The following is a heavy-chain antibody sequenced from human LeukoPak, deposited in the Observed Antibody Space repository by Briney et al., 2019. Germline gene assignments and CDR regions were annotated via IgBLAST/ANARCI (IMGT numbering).Heavy chain of an antibody. V-gene: IGHV4-4*07. CDR1: GVSISSYS. CDR3: ARGTYHYDSSGSPFDY. Sequence: SETLPLTCTVSGVSISSYSWSWIRQPAGKGLEWIGRIYTSGSTNYNPSLKSRVTMSVDTSKNQFSLNLSSVTAADTAVYYCARGTYHYDSSGSPFDYWGQGTLVTVSS. CDR2: IYTSGST. J-gene: IGHJ4*02. D-gene: IGHD3-22*01.